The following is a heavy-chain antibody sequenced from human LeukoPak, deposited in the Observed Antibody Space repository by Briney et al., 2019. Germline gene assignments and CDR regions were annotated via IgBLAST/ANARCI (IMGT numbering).Heavy chain of an antibody. Sequence: GGSLRLSCAASGFTFSSYAMHWVRQAPGKGLEWVAVISYDGSNKYYADSVKGRFTISRDNSKNTLYLQMNSLRAEDTAVYYCARAPFYDSSGYYYNDWGQGTLVTVSS. V-gene: IGHV3-30-3*01. D-gene: IGHD3-22*01. J-gene: IGHJ4*02. CDR1: GFTFSSYA. CDR2: ISYDGSNK. CDR3: ARAPFYDSSGYYYND.